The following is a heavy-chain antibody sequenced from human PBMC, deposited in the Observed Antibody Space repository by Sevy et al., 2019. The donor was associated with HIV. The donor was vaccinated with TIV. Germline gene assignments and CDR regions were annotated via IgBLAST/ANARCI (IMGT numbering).Heavy chain of an antibody. CDR2: IYASGSPI. V-gene: IGHV3-48*03. J-gene: IGHJ6*02. Sequence: GESLKISCEGSGFTFRSCEMNWVRQAPRKGLEWITYIYASGSPIYYSDSVRGRFTISRDDAKNSLYLQMDDLRGDDTATYYCARKDGYYYYYGMDVWGQGTTVTVSS. CDR1: GFTFRSCE. CDR3: ARKDGYYYYYGMDV.